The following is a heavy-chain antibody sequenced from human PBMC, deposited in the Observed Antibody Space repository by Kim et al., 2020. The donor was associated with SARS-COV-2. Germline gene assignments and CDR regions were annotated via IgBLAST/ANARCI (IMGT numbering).Heavy chain of an antibody. CDR3: ARQMGITMIVVVISTHFDY. J-gene: IGHJ4*02. Sequence: SETLSLTCTVSGGSISSSSYYWGWIRQPPGTGLEWIGSIYYSGSTYYNPSLKSRVTISVDTSKNQFSLKLSSVTAADTAVYYCARQMGITMIVVVISTHFDYWGQGTLVTVSS. D-gene: IGHD3-22*01. CDR1: GGSISSSSYY. CDR2: IYYSGST. V-gene: IGHV4-39*01.